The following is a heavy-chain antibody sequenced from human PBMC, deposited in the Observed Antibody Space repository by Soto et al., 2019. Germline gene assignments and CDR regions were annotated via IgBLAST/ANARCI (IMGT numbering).Heavy chain of an antibody. J-gene: IGHJ3*02. CDR3: AREADPYYYDSSGYYHDAFDI. Sequence: QVQLVQSGAEVKKPGSSVKVSCKASGGTFSSYAISWVRQAPGQGLEWMGGIIPIFGTANYAQKFQGRVRITADESTSTAYMELSSLRSEDTAVYYCAREADPYYYDSSGYYHDAFDIWGQGTMVTVSS. V-gene: IGHV1-69*01. D-gene: IGHD3-22*01. CDR2: IIPIFGTA. CDR1: GGTFSSYA.